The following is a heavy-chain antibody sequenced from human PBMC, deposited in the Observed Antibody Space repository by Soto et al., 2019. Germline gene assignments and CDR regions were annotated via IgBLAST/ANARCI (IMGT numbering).Heavy chain of an antibody. J-gene: IGHJ3*01. CDR1: GYTLTEFS. CDR2: FDPGGGEA. D-gene: IGHD3-22*01. V-gene: IGHV1-24*01. Sequence: ASVKVSCKVSGYTLTEFSMHWVRQDPGKGREWRGGFDPGGGEAIYAQKFQGRATMTENTSTDTDYLELSSLRSEDTAVYYSATLFSPSDYYDSSGLWGQGTMVTVSS. CDR3: ATLFSPSDYYDSSGL.